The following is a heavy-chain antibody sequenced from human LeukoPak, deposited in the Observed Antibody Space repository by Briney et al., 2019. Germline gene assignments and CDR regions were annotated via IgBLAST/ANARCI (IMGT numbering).Heavy chain of an antibody. CDR3: AKCGGYAFYYYYGMDV. Sequence: PGGALRLSCGAAGFTFSSYAMSWVRQPPGRGLEWVSAISGSGGSTYYADSVKGRFTISRDNSKNTLYLQMNSLRAEDTAVYYCAKCGGYAFYYYYGMDVWGQGTTVTVSS. CDR2: ISGSGGST. D-gene: IGHD2-15*01. CDR1: GFTFSSYA. J-gene: IGHJ6*02. V-gene: IGHV3-23*01.